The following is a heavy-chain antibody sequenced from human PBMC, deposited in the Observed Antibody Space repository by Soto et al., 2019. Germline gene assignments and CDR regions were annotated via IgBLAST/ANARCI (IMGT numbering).Heavy chain of an antibody. V-gene: IGHV1-46*01. D-gene: IGHD6-13*01. CDR1: GXXFTSYY. CDR3: ARDIAAAGTGGDAFDI. CDR2: INPSGGST. J-gene: IGHJ3*02. Sequence: XXLXQSGXEVXXPXASXKXXXKXXGXXFTSYYMHWVRQAPGQGLEWMGIINPSGGSTSYAQKFQGRVTMTRDTSTSTVYMELSSLRSEDTAVYYCARDIAAAGTGGDAFDIWGQGTMVTVSS.